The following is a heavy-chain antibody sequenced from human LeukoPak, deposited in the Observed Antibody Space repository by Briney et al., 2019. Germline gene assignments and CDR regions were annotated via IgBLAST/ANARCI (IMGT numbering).Heavy chain of an antibody. D-gene: IGHD3-10*01. J-gene: IGHJ6*03. CDR2: IYTSGST. CDR3: ARDSWALRGMYYYMDV. V-gene: IGHV4-4*07. Sequence: KASETLSLTCTVSGGSISSYYWSWIRQPAGKGLEWIGRIYTSGSTNYNPSLKSRVTLSVDTSKNQFSLKLSSVTAADTAVYYCARDSWALRGMYYYMDVWGKGTTVTVSS. CDR1: GGSISSYY.